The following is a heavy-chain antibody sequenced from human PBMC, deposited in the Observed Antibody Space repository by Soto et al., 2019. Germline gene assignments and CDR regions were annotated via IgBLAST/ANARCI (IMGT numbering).Heavy chain of an antibody. CDR3: ARDPAFYGTVTTPHYYYYGMDV. CDR1: GGSISSGGYY. Sequence: QVQLQESGPGLVKPSQTLSLTCTVSGGSISSGGYYWSWIRQHPGKGLEWIGYLYYSGSTYYNPSLKSRVTISVDTSKNQFSLKLSSVTAADTAVYYCARDPAFYGTVTTPHYYYYGMDVWGQGTTVTVSS. D-gene: IGHD4-17*01. CDR2: LYYSGST. J-gene: IGHJ6*02. V-gene: IGHV4-31*03.